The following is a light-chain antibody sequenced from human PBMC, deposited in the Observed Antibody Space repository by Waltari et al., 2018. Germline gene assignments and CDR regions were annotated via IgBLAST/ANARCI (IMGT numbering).Light chain of an antibody. J-gene: IGLJ2*01. CDR1: RSDIGSKY. V-gene: IGLV1-47*01. CDR2: RNT. Sequence: QSVLTQPPSASGTPGQRVTISCSGSRSDIGSKYVYWYQQLPGTAPKLLIYRNTQRPSGIPDRFSASKSGTSASLAISGLRSEDEADYYCAARDDSLSAPVFFGGGTKLTVL. CDR3: AARDDSLSAPVF.